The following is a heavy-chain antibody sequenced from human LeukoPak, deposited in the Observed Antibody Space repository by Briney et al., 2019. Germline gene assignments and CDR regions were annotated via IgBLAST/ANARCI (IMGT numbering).Heavy chain of an antibody. D-gene: IGHD3-16*02. CDR3: AKDPGLSDTFDI. CDR1: GFTFSSCA. Sequence: GGSLRLSCAASGFTFSSCAMSWVRQAPGKGLEWVPTISGSGGSTYYADSVKGRFTISRDNSKNTLYLQMNSLRAEDTAVYYCAKDPGLSDTFDIWGQGTMVTVSS. V-gene: IGHV3-23*01. CDR2: ISGSGGST. J-gene: IGHJ3*02.